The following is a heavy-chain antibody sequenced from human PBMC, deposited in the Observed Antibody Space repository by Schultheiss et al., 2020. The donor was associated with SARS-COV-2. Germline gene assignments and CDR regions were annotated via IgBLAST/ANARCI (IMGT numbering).Heavy chain of an antibody. J-gene: IGHJ4*02. D-gene: IGHD6-19*01. CDR2: ISGSGGST. Sequence: GGSLRLSCAGSGFTFSSYVMTWVRQAPGKGLEWVSLISGSGGSTYYADSVKGRFTISRDNSKNTLYVQMNSLRIEDTAVYYCARTGSGWYGGFDYWGQGTLVTVSS. V-gene: IGHV3-23*01. CDR1: GFTFSSYV. CDR3: ARTGSGWYGGFDY.